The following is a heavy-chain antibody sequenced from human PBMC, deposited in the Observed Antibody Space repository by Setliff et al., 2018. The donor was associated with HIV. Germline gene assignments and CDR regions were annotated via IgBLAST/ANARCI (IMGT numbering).Heavy chain of an antibody. CDR1: GDSIGAYH. CDR3: ARATMWFGRLY. V-gene: IGHV4-59*01. J-gene: IGHJ4*02. D-gene: IGHD3-10*01. Sequence: SETLSLTCSVSGDSIGAYHWGWIRQPPGKGLEWIGNIYNGGSTNYNPSLKSRVTISADTSKNQFSLQLRSVTAADTAVYYCARATMWFGRLYWGQGYLVTVSS. CDR2: IYNGGST.